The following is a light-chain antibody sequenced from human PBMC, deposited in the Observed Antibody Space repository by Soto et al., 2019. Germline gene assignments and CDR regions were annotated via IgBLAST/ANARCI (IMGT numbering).Light chain of an antibody. Sequence: QSALTQPASVSGSPGQSITISCTGSSSDVGSYNLVSWYQQHPGKAPKLIIYEGRKRPSGVSNRFSGSKSGNTASLTISGLQSEDEATYYCSSYTTDTIWVFGGGTKLTVL. CDR1: SSDVGSYNL. CDR2: EGR. J-gene: IGLJ3*02. V-gene: IGLV2-14*02. CDR3: SSYTTDTIWV.